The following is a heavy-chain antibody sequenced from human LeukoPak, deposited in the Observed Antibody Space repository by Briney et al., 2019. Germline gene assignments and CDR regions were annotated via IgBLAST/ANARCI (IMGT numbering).Heavy chain of an antibody. CDR2: IYYSGST. D-gene: IGHD5-18*01. CDR1: GGSFSGYY. Sequence: SETLSLTCAVYGGSFSGYYWSWIRQHPGKGLEWIGYIYYSGSTYYNPSLKSRVTISVDTSKNQFSLKLSSVTAADTAVYYCVTQGSYGYGNFDYWGQGTLVTVSS. V-gene: IGHV4-31*11. CDR3: VTQGSYGYGNFDY. J-gene: IGHJ4*02.